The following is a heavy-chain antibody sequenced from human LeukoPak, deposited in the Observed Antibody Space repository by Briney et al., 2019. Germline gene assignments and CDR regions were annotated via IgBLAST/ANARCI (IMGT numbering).Heavy chain of an antibody. CDR2: ISGSGGST. V-gene: IGHV3-23*01. J-gene: IGHJ3*02. CDR1: GFTFSSYE. D-gene: IGHD1-26*01. Sequence: GGSLRLSCAASGFTFSSYEMTWVRQAPGKGLEWFSAISGSGGSTYYADSVKGRITISRDNYKNTLYLQMNRLRAEDTAVYYCAKGAELLDGRVAFDIWGQGTMVTVSS. CDR3: AKGAELLDGRVAFDI.